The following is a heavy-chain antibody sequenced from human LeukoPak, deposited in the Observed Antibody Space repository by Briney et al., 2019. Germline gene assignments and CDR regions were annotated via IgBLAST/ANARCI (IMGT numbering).Heavy chain of an antibody. V-gene: IGHV4-4*02. D-gene: IGHD3-10*01. CDR2: IYHSGST. CDR1: GGSISSSNW. J-gene: IGHJ4*02. Sequence: PSGTLSLTCAVSGGSISSSNWWSWVRQPPGKGLEWIGEIYHSGSTYYNPSLKSRVTISVDTSKNQFSLKLSSVTAADTAVYYCARVGAMVRDYYFDYWGQGTLVTVSS. CDR3: ARVGAMVRDYYFDY.